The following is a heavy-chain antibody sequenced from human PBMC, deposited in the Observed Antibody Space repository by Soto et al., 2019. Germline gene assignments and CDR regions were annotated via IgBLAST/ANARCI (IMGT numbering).Heavy chain of an antibody. V-gene: IGHV1-46*01. Sequence: ASVKVSCKASGYTFTSYYMHWVRQAPGQGLEWMGIINPSGGSTSYAQKFQGRVTMTRDTSTSTVYMELTSLESDDTAVYYCARDPLSSFAMDVWGQGTTVTVSS. CDR2: INPSGGST. CDR3: ARDPLSSFAMDV. CDR1: GYTFTSYY. J-gene: IGHJ6*02. D-gene: IGHD3-10*02.